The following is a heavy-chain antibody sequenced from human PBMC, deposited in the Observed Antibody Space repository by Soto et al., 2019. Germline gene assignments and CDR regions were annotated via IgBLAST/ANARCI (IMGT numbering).Heavy chain of an antibody. V-gene: IGHV3-53*05. CDR3: AREYNWNSIYYGMDV. J-gene: IGHJ6*02. CDR2: IYSGGST. Sequence: PGGSLRLSCAASGFTVSSNYMSWVRQAPGKGLEWVSVIYSGGSTYYADSVKGRFTISRDNSKNTLYLQMSSLRSEDTAVFYCAREYNWNSIYYGMDVWGQGTTVTVSS. CDR1: GFTVSSNY. D-gene: IGHD1-7*01.